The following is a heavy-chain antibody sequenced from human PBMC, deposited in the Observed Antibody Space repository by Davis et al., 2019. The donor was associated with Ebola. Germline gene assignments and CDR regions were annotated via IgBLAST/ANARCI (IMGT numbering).Heavy chain of an antibody. Sequence: GGSLRLSCAASGFTFSSYGMHWVRQAPGKGLEWVAVIWYDGSNKYYADSVKGRFTISRDNSKNTLYLQMNSVRAEDTAVYYCARGEYVSRGNYYYYMDVWGKGTTVTVSS. J-gene: IGHJ6*03. D-gene: IGHD3-10*01. CDR2: IWYDGSNK. CDR3: ARGEYVSRGNYYYYMDV. V-gene: IGHV3-33*08. CDR1: GFTFSSYG.